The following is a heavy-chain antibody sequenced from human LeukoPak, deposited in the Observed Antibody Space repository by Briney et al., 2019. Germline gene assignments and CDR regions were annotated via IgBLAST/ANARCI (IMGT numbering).Heavy chain of an antibody. J-gene: IGHJ6*03. CDR3: ARDSIVLMVYAIVSGYYYMDV. Sequence: ASAKVSCKASGYTFTDYYMHWVRQAPGQGLEWMGWINPKSRATNYAQNFQGRVTLTRDTSISTAYMELSSLRSDDTAVYYCARDSIVLMVYAIVSGYYYMDVWGKGTTVTVSS. D-gene: IGHD2-8*01. CDR1: GYTFTDYY. V-gene: IGHV1-2*02. CDR2: INPKSRAT.